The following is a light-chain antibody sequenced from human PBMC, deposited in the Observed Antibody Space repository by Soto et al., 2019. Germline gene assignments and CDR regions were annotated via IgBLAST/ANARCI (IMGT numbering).Light chain of an antibody. J-gene: IGLJ1*01. CDR1: SSNIGIYNY. CDR2: EVT. Sequence: QSALTQPASVSGSPGQSIAISCTGSSSNIGIYNYVSWYQQHPGKVPKLIIYEVTNRPSGVSNRFSGSTSRTAASLTISGLQAEDDADYYCSSYTTMSTLVFGTGTKLTVL. V-gene: IGLV2-14*01. CDR3: SSYTTMSTLV.